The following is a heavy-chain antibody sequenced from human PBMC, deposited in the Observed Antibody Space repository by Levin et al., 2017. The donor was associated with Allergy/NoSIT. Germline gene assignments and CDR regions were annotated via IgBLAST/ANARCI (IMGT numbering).Heavy chain of an antibody. CDR1: GGSFSGYY. J-gene: IGHJ6*02. CDR2: INHSGST. CDR3: ANLYYYYGMDV. Sequence: SETLSLTCAVYGGSFSGYYWSWIRQPPGKGLEWIGEINHSGSTNYNPSLKSRVTISVDTSKNQFSLKLSSVTAADTAVYYCANLYYYYGMDVWGQGTTVTVSS. V-gene: IGHV4-34*01.